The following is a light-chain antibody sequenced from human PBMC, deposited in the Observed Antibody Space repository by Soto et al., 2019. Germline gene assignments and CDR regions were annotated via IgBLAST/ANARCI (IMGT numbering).Light chain of an antibody. J-gene: IGLJ1*01. CDR1: SSDVGGYDS. CDR2: DVD. CDR3: SSYAGSNTLV. V-gene: IGLV2-8*01. Sequence: QSVLTQPPSASGSPGQSVTISCSGTSSDVGGYDSVSWYQHHPGKVPKLIIFDVDKWPSGVPDRFSGFKSGNTASLTVPGLRAEDEADYYCSSYAGSNTLVFGTGTKVTVL.